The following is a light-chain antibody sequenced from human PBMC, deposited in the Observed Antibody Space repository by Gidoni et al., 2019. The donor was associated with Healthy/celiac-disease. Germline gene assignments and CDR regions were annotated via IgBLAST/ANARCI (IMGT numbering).Light chain of an antibody. CDR2: GAS. Sequence: EIVLTQSPGTLSLSPGERATLSCRASQSVSSSYLAGYQQKPCQAPRLLIYGASSRDTGIPDRFSGSGSGTDFTLTISRLEPEDFAVYYCQQYGSSPGTFGQGTKVEIK. CDR3: QQYGSSPGT. CDR1: QSVSSSY. J-gene: IGKJ1*01. V-gene: IGKV3-20*01.